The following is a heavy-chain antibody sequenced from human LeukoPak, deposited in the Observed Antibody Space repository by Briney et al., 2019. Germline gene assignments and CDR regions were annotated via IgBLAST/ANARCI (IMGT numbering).Heavy chain of an antibody. V-gene: IGHV3-23*01. CDR1: GFTFSSYA. Sequence: GGSLRLSCAASGFTFSSYAMSWVRQAPGKGLEWVSAISGSGGSTYYADSVKGRFTISRDNSKNTLYLQMNSLRAEDTAVYYCANPSYYYDSSDYSTRWGQGTLVTVSS. CDR2: ISGSGGST. CDR3: ANPSYYYDSSDYSTR. J-gene: IGHJ4*02. D-gene: IGHD3-22*01.